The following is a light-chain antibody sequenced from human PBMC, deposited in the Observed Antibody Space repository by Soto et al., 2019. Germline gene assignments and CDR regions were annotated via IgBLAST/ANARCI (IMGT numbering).Light chain of an antibody. Sequence: DIQMTQSPSTLSASVGDRVNITCRASQSVSIWLAWYQQKPGKAPKLLIYKASSLESGVPLRFSGSGSGTEFTLTISSLQPDDFATYYCQQYNSWWTFGQGTKLEIK. CDR2: KAS. V-gene: IGKV1-5*03. CDR1: QSVSIW. CDR3: QQYNSWWT. J-gene: IGKJ2*02.